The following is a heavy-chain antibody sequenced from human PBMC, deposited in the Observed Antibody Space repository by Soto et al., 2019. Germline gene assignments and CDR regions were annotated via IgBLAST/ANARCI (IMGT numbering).Heavy chain of an antibody. CDR2: INPSGGST. V-gene: IGHV1-46*03. CDR3: ARDVVGAIDY. J-gene: IGHJ4*02. D-gene: IGHD1-26*01. CDR1: GYTFTSYY. Sequence: QVQLVQSGAEVKKPGASVKVSCKASGYTFTSYYMHWVRQAPGQGLEWMGIINPSGGSTSYAQKFPGRVTRTRDTSTSTVYMELSSLRSEDTGVYYCARDVVGAIDYWGQGTLVTVSS.